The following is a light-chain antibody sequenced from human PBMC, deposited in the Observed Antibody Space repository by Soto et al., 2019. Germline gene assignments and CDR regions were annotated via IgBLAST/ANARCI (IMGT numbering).Light chain of an antibody. Sequence: EIVMTQSPGTLSVSPGERATLSCRASQSVSSYLAWYQQKPGQAPRLLIYDASNRATGIPARFSGSGSGTDFTLTISSLEPEDFAVYYCQQYGSSGTFGQGTKVDI. V-gene: IGKV3-11*01. CDR2: DAS. CDR1: QSVSSY. J-gene: IGKJ1*01. CDR3: QQYGSSGT.